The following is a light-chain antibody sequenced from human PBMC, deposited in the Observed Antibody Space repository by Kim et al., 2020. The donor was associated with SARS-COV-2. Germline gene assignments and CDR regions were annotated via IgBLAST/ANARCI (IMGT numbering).Light chain of an antibody. J-gene: IGKJ5*01. Sequence: EIVLTQSPGTLSLSPGERATLSCRASQSVSSSYLAWYQQKPGQAPRLLIYGASSRATGIPDRFSGSGSGTDFTLTISRLEPEDFAVYYCQQYGSSSITFGHGHDWRL. CDR3: QQYGSSSIT. CDR1: QSVSSSY. V-gene: IGKV3-20*01. CDR2: GAS.